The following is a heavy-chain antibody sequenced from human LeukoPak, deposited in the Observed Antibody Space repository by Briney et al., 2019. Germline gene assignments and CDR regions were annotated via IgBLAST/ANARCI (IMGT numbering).Heavy chain of an antibody. D-gene: IGHD1-1*01. J-gene: IGHJ4*02. CDR1: GGSISNNNYY. CDR3: ATWRTAKTGFDY. Sequence: SETLSLTCTVPGGSISNNNYYWAWIRQPPGKGLECIGSIYYSGSPYYNPSLKSRVTISVDTSKNQFSLRLSSVTAADTAVYYCATWRTAKTGFDYWGQGTLVTVSS. V-gene: IGHV4-39*01. CDR2: IYYSGSP.